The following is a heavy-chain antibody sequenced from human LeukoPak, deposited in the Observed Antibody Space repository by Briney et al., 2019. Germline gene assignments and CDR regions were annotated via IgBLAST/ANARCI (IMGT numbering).Heavy chain of an antibody. Sequence: SETLSLTCAVYGGSFSGYYWSWIRQPPGKGLEWIGEINHSGSTNYNPSLKSRVTISVDTSKNQFSLKLSSVTAADTAVCYCASPDGSGRGNLDYWGQGTLVTVSS. V-gene: IGHV4-34*01. CDR3: ASPDGSGRGNLDY. J-gene: IGHJ4*02. CDR2: INHSGST. D-gene: IGHD3-10*01. CDR1: GGSFSGYY.